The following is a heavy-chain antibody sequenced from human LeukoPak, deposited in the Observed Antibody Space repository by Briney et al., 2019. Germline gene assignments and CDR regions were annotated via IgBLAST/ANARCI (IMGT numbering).Heavy chain of an antibody. CDR2: IKSKTDGGTT. V-gene: IGHV3-15*01. Sequence: GGSLRLSCAASGFTFSNAWMSWVRQAPGKGLEWVGGIKSKTDGGTTDYTARVKGKFNSAREESKNTLYLQMNSLKTEDTAVYYCTTENDAWGQGTLVTVSS. CDR1: GFTFSNAW. J-gene: IGHJ4*02. CDR3: TTENDA.